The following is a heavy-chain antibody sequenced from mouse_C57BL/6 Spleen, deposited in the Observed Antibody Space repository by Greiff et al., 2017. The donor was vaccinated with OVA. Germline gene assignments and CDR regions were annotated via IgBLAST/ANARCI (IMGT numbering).Heavy chain of an antibody. CDR3: ARSWYCDV. Sequence: EVKLMESGGGLVKPGGSLKLSCAASGFTFSDYGMHWVRQAPEKGLEWVAYISSGSSTIYYAHTVKGRFTISRDNAKNTLFLQMTSLRSEGAAIYYCARSWYCDVWGTGTTVTVSS. J-gene: IGHJ1*03. CDR1: GFTFSDYG. V-gene: IGHV5-17*01. CDR2: ISSGSSTI.